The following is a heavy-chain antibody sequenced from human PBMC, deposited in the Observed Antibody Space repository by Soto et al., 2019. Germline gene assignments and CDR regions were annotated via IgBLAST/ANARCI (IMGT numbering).Heavy chain of an antibody. CDR2: ISYDGSNK. J-gene: IGHJ6*03. Sequence: QVQLVESGGGVVQPGRSLRLSCAASGFTFSSYGMHWVRQAPGKGLEWVAVISYDGSNKYYADSVKGRFTISRDNSKNPLFLQMISLRAEATDVYSCARDRRVGYCSDGSCYSDYYYYMDVWGKGTTVTVSS. V-gene: IGHV3-30*03. D-gene: IGHD2-15*01. CDR3: ARDRRVGYCSDGSCYSDYYYYMDV. CDR1: GFTFSSYG.